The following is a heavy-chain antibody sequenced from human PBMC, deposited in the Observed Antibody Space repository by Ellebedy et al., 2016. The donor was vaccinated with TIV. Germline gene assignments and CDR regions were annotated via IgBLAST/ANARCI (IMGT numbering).Heavy chain of an antibody. J-gene: IGHJ1*01. V-gene: IGHV3-74*01. D-gene: IGHD3-10*01. CDR1: GFIFSSYW. CDR2: ITSDGRDA. Sequence: GESLKISCVGSGFIFSSYWMHWVRQAPGKGLEWVSRITSDGRDATHADPVKGRFTISRDNTKNTLYLQMNSLRTEDTALYYCVRVFYGSGSSLQQWGPGTLVSVSS. CDR3: VRVFYGSGSSLQQ.